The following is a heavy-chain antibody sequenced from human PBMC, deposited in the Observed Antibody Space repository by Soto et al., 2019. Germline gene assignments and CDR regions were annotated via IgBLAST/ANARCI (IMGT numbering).Heavy chain of an antibody. CDR3: ARGGVTIFGVVGPYYYYMDV. CDR1: GGSISSGGYY. Sequence: PSETLSLTCTVSGGSISSGGYYWSWIRQHPGKGLELIGYIYYSGSTYYNPSLKSRVTISVDTSKNQFSLKLSSVTAADTAVYYCARGGVTIFGVVGPYYYYMDVWGKGTTVTVSS. D-gene: IGHD3-3*01. V-gene: IGHV4-31*03. J-gene: IGHJ6*03. CDR2: IYYSGST.